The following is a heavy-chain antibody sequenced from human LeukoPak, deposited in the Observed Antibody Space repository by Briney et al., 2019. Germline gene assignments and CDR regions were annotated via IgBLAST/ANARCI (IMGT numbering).Heavy chain of an antibody. CDR1: GFTFGDYA. V-gene: IGHV3-33*01. J-gene: IGHJ4*02. Sequence: GGSPRLSCTASGFTFGDYAMSWFRQAPGKGLEWVAVIWYDGSNKYYADSVKGRFTISRDNSKNTLYLQMNSLRAEDTAVYYCARDSDSSLDYWGQGTLVTVSS. CDR3: ARDSDSSLDY. CDR2: IWYDGSNK. D-gene: IGHD3-22*01.